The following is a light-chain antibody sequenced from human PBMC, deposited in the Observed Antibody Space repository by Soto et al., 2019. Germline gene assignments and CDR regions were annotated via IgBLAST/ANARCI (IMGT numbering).Light chain of an antibody. CDR3: ASYRSANTLVV. J-gene: IGLJ1*01. CDR2: EVT. V-gene: IGLV2-14*01. Sequence: QSVLTQPSSVSVSPGQSITISFTGTSRDIGNYNYVSWYQHHPGKAPKLMIYEVTSRPSGVSDRFSGSKSGMTASLTISGLQPEDEADYFCASYRSANTLVVFGTGTKVTVL. CDR1: SRDIGNYNY.